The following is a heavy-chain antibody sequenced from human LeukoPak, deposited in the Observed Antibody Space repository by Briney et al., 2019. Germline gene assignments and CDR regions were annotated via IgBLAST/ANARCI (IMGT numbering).Heavy chain of an antibody. CDR3: AKGARPYYYDSSGSMGYFDY. D-gene: IGHD3-22*01. CDR1: GFTFSSYW. Sequence: QPGGSLRLSCAASGFTFSSYWMNWVRQAPGKGLEWVANIKQDGSEKNYVDSVKGRFTISRDNAKNSLYLQMNSLRAEDMALYYCAKGARPYYYDSSGSMGYFDYWGQGTLVTVSS. V-gene: IGHV3-7*03. J-gene: IGHJ4*02. CDR2: IKQDGSEK.